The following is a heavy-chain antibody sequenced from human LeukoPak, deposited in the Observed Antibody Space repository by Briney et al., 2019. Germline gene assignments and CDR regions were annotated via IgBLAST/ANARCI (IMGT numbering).Heavy chain of an antibody. CDR1: GFTFSDYW. CDR2: IKQDGSEK. V-gene: IGHV3-7*01. Sequence: GGSLRLSCAVSGFTFSDYWMSWVRQAPGNGLEWVANIKQDGSEKYFVKSVEGRFTISRDNAENSLYLQMNSLRAEDTAVYYCATCYNDDYGYFQHWGQGTLVTVSS. J-gene: IGHJ1*01. CDR3: ATCYNDDYGYFQH. D-gene: IGHD4-17*01.